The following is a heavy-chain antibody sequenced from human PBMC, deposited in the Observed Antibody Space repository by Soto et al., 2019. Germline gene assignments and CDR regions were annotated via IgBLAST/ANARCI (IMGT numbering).Heavy chain of an antibody. Sequence: GESLKISFKGSGYSFTSYWIGWVRQMPGKGLEWMGMIYPGDSDTRYSPSFQGQVTISADKSISTAYLQWSSLKASDTAMYYCAVYSGSSGRHFDYGCQGTLVTLSS. CDR2: IYPGDSDT. J-gene: IGHJ4*02. CDR1: GYSFTSYW. V-gene: IGHV5-51*01. D-gene: IGHD6-6*01. CDR3: AVYSGSSGRHFDY.